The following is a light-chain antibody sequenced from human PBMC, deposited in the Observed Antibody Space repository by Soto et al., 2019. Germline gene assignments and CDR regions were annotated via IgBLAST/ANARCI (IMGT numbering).Light chain of an antibody. Sequence: IQVNQSASSLSATVKDGVTISCRASQSISGYLNWYQQKPGKAPNLLIFDASNRATGIPVRFSGSGSGTDFTLTISSLEPDDFTVYYCQQHSDWPLTFGGGTKVDIK. V-gene: IGKV1-39*01. J-gene: IGKJ4*01. CDR2: DAS. CDR3: QQHSDWPLT. CDR1: QSISGY.